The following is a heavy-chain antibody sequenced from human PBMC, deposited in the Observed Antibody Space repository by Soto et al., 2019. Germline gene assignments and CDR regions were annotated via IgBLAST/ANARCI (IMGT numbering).Heavy chain of an antibody. CDR2: INPNGGVK. CDR3: ARESGGAPATLDYYYFYMDV. D-gene: IGHD1-26*01. V-gene: IGHV1-2*04. CDR1: GDTFNAYY. Sequence: QVQLVQSGAEVKRPGASVTVSCRSSGDTFNAYYIHWVRQAPGQGLEWMGWINPNGGVKEYAQKFQGWVSMTRDTSIRTVYMQLSRLRSDDTAVYYCARESGGAPATLDYYYFYMDVWGTGTTVTVSS. J-gene: IGHJ6*03.